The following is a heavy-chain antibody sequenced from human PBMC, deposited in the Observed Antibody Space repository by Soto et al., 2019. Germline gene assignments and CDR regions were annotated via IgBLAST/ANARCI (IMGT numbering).Heavy chain of an antibody. CDR1: GFTFSSYG. V-gene: IGHV3-33*01. Sequence: GGSLRLSCAASGFTFSSYGMHWVRQAPGKGLEWVAVIWYDGSNKYYADSVKGRFTISRDNSKNTLYLQMNSLRAEDTAVYYCARDRGSGWDVDYWGQGTLVTVSS. J-gene: IGHJ4*02. CDR3: ARDRGSGWDVDY. CDR2: IWYDGSNK. D-gene: IGHD6-19*01.